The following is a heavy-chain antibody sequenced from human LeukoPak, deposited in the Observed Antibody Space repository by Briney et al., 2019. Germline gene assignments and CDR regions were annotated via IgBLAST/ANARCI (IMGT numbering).Heavy chain of an antibody. CDR1: GGYISSSSYY. Sequence: PSETLSLTCSVSGGYISSSSYYWGWIRQPPGKGLEWIGSIYYSGSTYYNPSLKSRVTISVDTSKNQFSLKLSSVTAADTAVYYCARVRVRGSTSPSVPWGQGTLVTVSS. CDR3: ARVRVRGSTSPSVP. CDR2: IYYSGST. D-gene: IGHD2-2*01. V-gene: IGHV4-39*01. J-gene: IGHJ5*02.